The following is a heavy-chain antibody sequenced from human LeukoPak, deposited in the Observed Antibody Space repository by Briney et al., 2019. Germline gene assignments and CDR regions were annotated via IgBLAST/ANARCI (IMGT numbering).Heavy chain of an antibody. D-gene: IGHD6-19*01. V-gene: IGHV3-74*01. J-gene: IGHJ6*02. CDR2: INSDGSST. CDR1: GFTFSSYW. Sequence: GGSLRLSCAASGFTFSSYWMHWVRQAPGKGLVWVSRINSDGSSTSYADSVKGRFTISRDNAKNTLYLQMNSLRAEDTAVYYCARVYSGWHDPNYYGMDVWGQGTTVTVSS. CDR3: ARVYSGWHDPNYYGMDV.